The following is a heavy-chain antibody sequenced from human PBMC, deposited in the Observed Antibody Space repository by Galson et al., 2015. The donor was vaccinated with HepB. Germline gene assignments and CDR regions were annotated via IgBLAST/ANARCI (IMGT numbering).Heavy chain of an antibody. CDR1: GFTFSNYD. CDR3: AKPVTTSLYEAFDI. CDR2: ISYDGSNK. D-gene: IGHD4-17*01. V-gene: IGHV3-30*18. Sequence: SLRLSCAASGFTFSNYDMHWVRQAPGKGLEWVAVISYDGSNKYYADSVKGRFTISRDKSKNKLFLQMNSLRAEDTAVYYCAKPVTTSLYEAFDIWGQGTMVIVSS. J-gene: IGHJ3*02.